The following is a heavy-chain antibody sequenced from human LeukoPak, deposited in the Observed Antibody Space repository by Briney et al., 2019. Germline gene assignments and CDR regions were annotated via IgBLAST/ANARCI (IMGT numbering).Heavy chain of an antibody. J-gene: IGHJ4*02. D-gene: IGHD6-19*01. CDR3: ARAGGAVAGFDY. Sequence: SVKVSCKASGGTFSSYAISWVRQAPGQGLEWMGGIIPIFGTANYAQKFQGRVTITADESTSTAYMELSSLRSEDTAVYYCARAGGAVAGFDYWGQGTLVTVSS. CDR1: GGTFSSYA. V-gene: IGHV1-69*13. CDR2: IIPIFGTA.